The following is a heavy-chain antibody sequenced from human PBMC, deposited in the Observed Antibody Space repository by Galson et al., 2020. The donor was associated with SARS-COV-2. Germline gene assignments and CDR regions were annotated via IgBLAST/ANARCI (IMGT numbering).Heavy chain of an antibody. J-gene: IGHJ6*02. D-gene: IGHD3-10*01. CDR1: GYSFSTYG. CDR2: ISTYNGNT. V-gene: IGHV1-18*01. Sequence: ASVKVSCKDSGYSFSTYGVNWVRQAPGQGLEWMGWISTYNGNTIYAQKFQGRVTMTTDTSTSTAYMEVRSLRSDDTAVYYCAREVGSNYKYVMDVWGQGTTVTVSS. CDR3: AREVGSNYKYVMDV.